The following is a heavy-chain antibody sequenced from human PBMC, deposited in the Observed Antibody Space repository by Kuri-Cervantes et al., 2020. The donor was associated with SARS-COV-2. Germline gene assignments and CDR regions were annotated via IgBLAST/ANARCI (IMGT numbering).Heavy chain of an antibody. CDR2: ISSSSSYI. CDR3: ASRRFRITHH. V-gene: IGHV3-21*01. D-gene: IGHD3-16*01. Sequence: GESLKISCAASGFTFSSYSMNWVRQAPGKGLEWVSSISSSSSYIYYADSVKGRFTISRDNAKNSLYLQMSSLRAEDTAVYYCASRRFRITHHWGQGTLVTVSS. CDR1: GFTFSSYS. J-gene: IGHJ5*02.